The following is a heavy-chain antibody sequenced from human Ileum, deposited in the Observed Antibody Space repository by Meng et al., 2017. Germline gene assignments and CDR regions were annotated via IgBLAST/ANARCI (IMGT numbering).Heavy chain of an antibody. Sequence: EVQLVESGGVLVKPGGSLSLSCVASGFSFSNAWLSWVRQVPGKGLEWVGRIESETRGLTTYYAAPVKGRFSISRDDSKNALYLQMNSLKTEDSAIYYCTTEGLRCHNNWGQGTLVTVSS. CDR3: TTEGLRCHNN. CDR1: GFSFSNAW. CDR2: IESETRGLTT. V-gene: IGHV3-15*04. J-gene: IGHJ4*02. D-gene: IGHD4-17*01.